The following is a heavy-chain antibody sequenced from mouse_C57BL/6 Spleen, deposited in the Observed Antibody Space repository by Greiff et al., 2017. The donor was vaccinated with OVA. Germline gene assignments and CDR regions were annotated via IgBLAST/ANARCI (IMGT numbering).Heavy chain of an antibody. D-gene: IGHD1-1*01. CDR1: GYTFTSYW. Sequence: VQLQQPGTELVKPGASVKLSCMASGYTFTSYWMHWVKQRPGQGLEWIGNINPSNGGTNYNEKFKSKATLTVDKSSSTAYMQLSSLTSEDSAVYYCARGGNYYGSSYRYFDVWGTGTTVTVSS. CDR2: INPSNGGT. J-gene: IGHJ1*03. V-gene: IGHV1-53*01. CDR3: ARGGNYYGSSYRYFDV.